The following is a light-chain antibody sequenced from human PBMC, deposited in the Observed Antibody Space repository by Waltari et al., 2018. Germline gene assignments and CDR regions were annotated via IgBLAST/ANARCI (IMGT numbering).Light chain of an antibody. V-gene: IGKV1-5*03. CDR3: QQYDSESYT. Sequence: DIQMTPSPSTLSASVGDKVTITCRAKESLSIWLAWYQHKPGTAPKLLIYRASTLERGVPSRCSGAGSGTEFTLTISSLQPDDFATYYCQQYDSESYTFGQGTKLEIK. J-gene: IGKJ2*01. CDR2: RAS. CDR1: ESLSIW.